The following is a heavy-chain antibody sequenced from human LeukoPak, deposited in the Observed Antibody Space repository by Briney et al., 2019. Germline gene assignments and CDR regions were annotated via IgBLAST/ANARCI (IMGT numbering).Heavy chain of an antibody. J-gene: IGHJ4*02. D-gene: IGHD3-10*01. CDR1: GFTFSSYA. V-gene: IGHV3-23*01. CDR3: AREGLISHYFDY. CDR2: ISGSGGST. Sequence: GGSLRLSCAASGFTFSSYAMSWVRQAPGKGLEWVSAISGSGGSTYYADSVKGRFTISRDNSKNTLYLQMNSLRAEGTAVYYCAREGLISHYFDYWGQGTLVTVSS.